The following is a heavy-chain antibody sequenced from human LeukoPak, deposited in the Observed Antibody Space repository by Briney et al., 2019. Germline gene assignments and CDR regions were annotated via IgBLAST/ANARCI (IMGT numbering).Heavy chain of an antibody. Sequence: RGGSLRLSCVASGFNFRRYTMHWVRQVPGGGLEWVSLFSGNGKTTYYADSVKGRFTIFRDDSKNSVTLQMNSLRSDDSALYFCAKEGGTMFFDSWGQGTLVTVPS. CDR2: FSGNGKTT. D-gene: IGHD3-3*01. CDR3: AKEGGTMFFDS. CDR1: GFNFRRYT. J-gene: IGHJ5*01. V-gene: IGHV3-43*01.